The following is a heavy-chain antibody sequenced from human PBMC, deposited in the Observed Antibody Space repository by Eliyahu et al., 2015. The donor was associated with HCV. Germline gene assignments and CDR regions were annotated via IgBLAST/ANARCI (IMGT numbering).Heavy chain of an antibody. J-gene: IGHJ4*02. V-gene: IGHV4-61*02. D-gene: IGHD6-25*01. CDR3: ARARRLAATTRAWYFDS. Sequence: QVQLQESGPGLVKPSQTLSLTCTVSGASLNXXXYSWSWIRQPAGKGLECIGRFYPSGTTTYNPSLRSRVTISLDRSKNQFSLDLTSVTAADAAVYYCARARRLAATTRAWYFDSWGQGTQITVSS. CDR1: GASLNXXXYS. CDR2: FYPSGTT.